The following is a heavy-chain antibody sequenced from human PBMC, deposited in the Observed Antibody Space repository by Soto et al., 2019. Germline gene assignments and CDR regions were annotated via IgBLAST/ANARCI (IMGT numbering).Heavy chain of an antibody. CDR2: IRSKANSYAT. J-gene: IGHJ6*02. CDR3: TTITGTDYYFYYGMDV. Sequence: LRLSCAASGFTFSGSAMHWVRQASGKGLEWVGRIRSKANSYATAYAASVKGRFTISRDDSKNTAYLQMNSLKTDDTAVYYCTTITGTDYYFYYGMDVWGQGTTVTVSS. V-gene: IGHV3-73*01. CDR1: GFTFSGSA. D-gene: IGHD1-20*01.